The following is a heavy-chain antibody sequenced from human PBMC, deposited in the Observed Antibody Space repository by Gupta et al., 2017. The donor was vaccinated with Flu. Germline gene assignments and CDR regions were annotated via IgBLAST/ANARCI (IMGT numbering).Heavy chain of an antibody. V-gene: IGHV3-49*03. CDR2: IRSKAYGGTT. CDR3: TRAPFLYSVDFDY. CDR1: GLTFGDSA. Sequence: EVQLVESGGGLVQPGRSLRLSCTASGLTFGDSAMSWFRQAPGKGLEWLGFIRSKAYGGTTEYAASVKGRFTIARDDSKSIAYMQMNSRKTEDTAVYYCTRAPFLYSVDFDYWGQGTLVTVSS. J-gene: IGHJ4*02. D-gene: IGHD2-21*01.